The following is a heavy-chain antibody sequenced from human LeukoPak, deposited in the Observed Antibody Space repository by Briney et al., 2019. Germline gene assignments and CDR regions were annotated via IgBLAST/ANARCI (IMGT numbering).Heavy chain of an antibody. D-gene: IGHD5-12*01. CDR3: ARIGGYSGYDYPYLDFDY. CDR2: INPNSGGT. V-gene: IGHV1-2*02. J-gene: IGHJ4*02. CDR1: GYTFNGYY. Sequence: ASVKVSCKASGYTFNGYYIHWVRQAPGQGLEWMGWINPNSGGTNYAQKFQGRVTMTRDTSISTAYMELSRLRSDDTAVFYCARIGGYSGYDYPYLDFDYWGQGTLVTVSS.